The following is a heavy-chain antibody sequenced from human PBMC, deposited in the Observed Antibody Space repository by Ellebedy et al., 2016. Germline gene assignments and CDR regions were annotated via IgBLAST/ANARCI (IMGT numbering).Heavy chain of an antibody. CDR3: ASVDSSNDY. CDR2: IYSGGST. J-gene: IGHJ4*02. Sequence: GGSLRLSXAASGFTVSSNYMSWVRQAPGKGLEWVSVIYSGGSTYYADSVKGRFTISRDNSKNTLYLQMNSLRAEDTAVYYCASVDSSNDYWGQGTLVTVSS. CDR1: GFTVSSNY. D-gene: IGHD6-13*01. V-gene: IGHV3-66*01.